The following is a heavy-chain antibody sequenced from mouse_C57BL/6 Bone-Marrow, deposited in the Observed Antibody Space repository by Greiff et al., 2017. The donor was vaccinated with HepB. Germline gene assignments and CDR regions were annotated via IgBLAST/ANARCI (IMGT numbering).Heavy chain of an antibody. Sequence: QVQLKQPGAELVRPGSSVKLSCKASGYTFTSYWMHWVKQRPIQGLEWIGNIDPSDSETHYNQNFKDKATLTVDKSSSTAYMQLSSLTSEDSAVYYCASHLYYGSSYWYFDVWGTGTTVTVSS. V-gene: IGHV1-52*01. D-gene: IGHD1-1*01. CDR2: IDPSDSET. CDR3: ASHLYYGSSYWYFDV. CDR1: GYTFTSYW. J-gene: IGHJ1*03.